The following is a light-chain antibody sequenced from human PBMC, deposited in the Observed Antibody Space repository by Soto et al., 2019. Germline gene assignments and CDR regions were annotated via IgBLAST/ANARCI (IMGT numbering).Light chain of an antibody. CDR1: QSVSFSS. V-gene: IGKV3-20*01. Sequence: EIVLTQSPGTLSLSPGERATLSCRASQSVSFSSLAWYQHKPGRAPRLLIYGKSSRATCIPDRFSGSGSGTDFTLIISKVEPEDFATYFCQQLNSYPFTFGQGTRLEIK. CDR2: GKS. J-gene: IGKJ5*01. CDR3: QQLNSYPFT.